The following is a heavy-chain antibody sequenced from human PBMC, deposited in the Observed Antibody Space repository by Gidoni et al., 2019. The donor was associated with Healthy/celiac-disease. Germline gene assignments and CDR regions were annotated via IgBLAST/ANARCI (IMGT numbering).Heavy chain of an antibody. CDR1: GFTFSRYS. D-gene: IGHD5-18*01. J-gene: IGHJ6*02. CDR2: ISSSSSYI. V-gene: IGHV3-21*01. Sequence: EVQLVESGGGLVKPGGSLRLSCAASGFTFSRYSMNWVRQAPGKGLEWVSSISSSSSYIYYADSVKGRFTISRDNAKNSLYLQMNSLRAEDTAVYYCARDPDTAMDYYYYGMDVWGQGTTVTVSS. CDR3: ARDPDTAMDYYYYGMDV.